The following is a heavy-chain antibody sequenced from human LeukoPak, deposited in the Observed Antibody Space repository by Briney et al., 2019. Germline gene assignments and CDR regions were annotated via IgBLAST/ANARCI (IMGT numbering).Heavy chain of an antibody. Sequence: PSETLSLTCTVSGGSISSGGYYWSWIRQHPGKGLEWIGYIYYSGSTYYNPSLKSRVTISVDTSKNQFSLKLSSVTAADTAVHYCARGMTKDYFDYWGQGTLVTVSS. CDR3: ARGMTKDYFDY. V-gene: IGHV4-31*03. J-gene: IGHJ4*02. CDR1: GGSISSGGYY. CDR2: IYYSGST.